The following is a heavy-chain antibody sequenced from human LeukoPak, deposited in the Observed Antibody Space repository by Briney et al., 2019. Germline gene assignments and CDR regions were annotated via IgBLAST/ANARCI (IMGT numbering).Heavy chain of an antibody. V-gene: IGHV1-18*04. Sequence: ASVKVSCKASGYTFTGYYMHWVRQAPGQGLEWMGWISAYNGNTNYAQKLQGRVTMTTDTSTSTAYMELRSLRSDDTAVYYCARDNYDFWSGYPRWFDPWGQGTLVTVSS. J-gene: IGHJ5*02. CDR3: ARDNYDFWSGYPRWFDP. D-gene: IGHD3-3*01. CDR1: GYTFTGYY. CDR2: ISAYNGNT.